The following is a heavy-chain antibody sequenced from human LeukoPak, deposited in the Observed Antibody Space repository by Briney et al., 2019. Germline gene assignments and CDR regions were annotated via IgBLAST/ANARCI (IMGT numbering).Heavy chain of an antibody. CDR2: VYHSGST. CDR3: ASQLGGTTFH. V-gene: IGHV4-59*01. J-gene: IGHJ4*02. Sequence: SETLSLTCTVSGASISSYFWSWIRQPPGEGLEWVGYVYHSGSTNYNPSLKSRVTISLDTSKTQFSLRLTSVTAADTAVYYCASQLGGTTFHWGQGTLVTLSS. CDR1: GASISSYF. D-gene: IGHD1-1*01.